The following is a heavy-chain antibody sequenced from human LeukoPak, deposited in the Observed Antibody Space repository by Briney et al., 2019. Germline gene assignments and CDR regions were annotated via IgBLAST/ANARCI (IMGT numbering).Heavy chain of an antibody. V-gene: IGHV3-30*04. D-gene: IGHD2-21*02. J-gene: IGHJ4*02. Sequence: PGRSLRLSCAASGFTFSSYAMHWVRQAPGKGLEWVAVISYDGSNKYYADSVKGRFTISRDNSKNTLYLQMNSLRSEDTAVYYCARDFGCGGDCGVDYWGQGTLVTVSS. CDR3: ARDFGCGGDCGVDY. CDR2: ISYDGSNK. CDR1: GFTFSSYA.